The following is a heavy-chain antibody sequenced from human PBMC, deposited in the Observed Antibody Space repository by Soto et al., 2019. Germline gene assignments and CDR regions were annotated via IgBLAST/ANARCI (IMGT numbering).Heavy chain of an antibody. CDR1: GGTFSSYA. CDR3: ARVGIRDCSSTSCYTGAFDI. Sequence: QVQLVQSGAEVKKPGSSVKVSCKASGGTFSSYAISWVRQAPGQGLEWMGGIIPIFGTANYAQKFQGRVTSTADESTSTAYMELSSLRSEDTAVYYCARVGIRDCSSTSCYTGAFDIWGQGTMVTVSS. J-gene: IGHJ3*02. CDR2: IIPIFGTA. D-gene: IGHD2-2*02. V-gene: IGHV1-69*01.